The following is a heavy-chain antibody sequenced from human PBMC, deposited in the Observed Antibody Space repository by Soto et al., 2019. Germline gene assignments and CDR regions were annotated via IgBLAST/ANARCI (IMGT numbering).Heavy chain of an antibody. Sequence: GGSLRLSCAASGFTFSSYAMSWVRQAPGKGLEWVSAISGSGGSTYYADSVKGRFTISRDNSKNTLYLQMNSLRAEDTAVYYCAETDSGSYYGPSYYWGQGTLVTVSS. D-gene: IGHD1-26*01. J-gene: IGHJ4*02. CDR3: AETDSGSYYGPSYY. V-gene: IGHV3-23*01. CDR2: ISGSGGST. CDR1: GFTFSSYA.